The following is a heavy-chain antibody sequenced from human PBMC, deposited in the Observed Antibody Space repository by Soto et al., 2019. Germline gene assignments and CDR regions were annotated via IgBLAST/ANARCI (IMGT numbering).Heavy chain of an antibody. CDR1: GGSFSGYY. J-gene: IGHJ5*02. V-gene: IGHV4-34*01. D-gene: IGHD2-21*02. Sequence: VQLQQWGAGLLKPSETLSLTCAVYGGSFSGYYWSWIRQPPGKGLEWIGEINHSGSTNYNPSLKSRVTISVDTSKNQFSLKLSSVTAADTAVYYCARVVVTAIQNWFDPWGQGTLVTVSS. CDR2: INHSGST. CDR3: ARVVVTAIQNWFDP.